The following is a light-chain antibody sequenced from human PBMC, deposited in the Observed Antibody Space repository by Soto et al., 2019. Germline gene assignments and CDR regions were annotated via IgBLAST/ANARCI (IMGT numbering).Light chain of an antibody. CDR1: QSVDSY. Sequence: EIVLTQSPATLSLSPGERATLSCRASQSVDSYLAWYQQKPGQAPRLLIYDASNRATSIPARFSGSGSETGFTLTISSLEPEDFAIYYCQQRRSWPITFGQGTRLEIK. CDR2: DAS. V-gene: IGKV3-11*01. CDR3: QQRRSWPIT. J-gene: IGKJ5*01.